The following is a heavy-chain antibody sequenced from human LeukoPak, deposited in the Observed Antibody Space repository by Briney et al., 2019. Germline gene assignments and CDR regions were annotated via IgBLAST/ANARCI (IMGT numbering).Heavy chain of an antibody. CDR2: IYYSGST. CDR1: GGSISSSSYY. D-gene: IGHD6-13*01. J-gene: IGHJ5*02. CDR3: AREICPGGSSWFFGVRSYIPNNWFDP. Sequence: RSSETLSLTCTVSGGSISSSSYYWGWIHQPPGKGLEWIGSIYYSGSTYYNPSLKSRVTISVDTSKNQFSLKLSSVTAADTAVYYCAREICPGGSSWFFGVRSYIPNNWFDPWGQGTLVTVSS. V-gene: IGHV4-39*07.